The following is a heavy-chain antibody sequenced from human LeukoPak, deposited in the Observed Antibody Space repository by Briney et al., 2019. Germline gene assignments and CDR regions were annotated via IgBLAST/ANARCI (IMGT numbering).Heavy chain of an antibody. Sequence: PSETLSLTCSVSDDSISDYYWCWIRQPPGRGLEWIGYTRYGGTTSHNPSLKSRVTISVATSKNRLSLRLTSVTAADTAVYYCARGSGIHAWNLQHWGQGILVTVSS. CDR1: DDSISDYY. J-gene: IGHJ1*01. CDR2: TRYGGTT. D-gene: IGHD1-1*01. V-gene: IGHV4-59*01. CDR3: ARGSGIHAWNLQH.